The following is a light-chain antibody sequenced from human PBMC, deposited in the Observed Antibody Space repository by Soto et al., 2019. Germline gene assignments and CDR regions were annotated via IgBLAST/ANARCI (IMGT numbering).Light chain of an antibody. V-gene: IGLV4-69*01. CDR3: QTGGAGSSMVV. CDR1: SGHSNYA. CDR2: VNSGGSD. J-gene: IGLJ7*01. Sequence: QPVLTQSPSASASLGASVKLTCTLSSGHSNYAIAWHQQQPEKGPRYLMKVNSGGSDIKRDCIPYRFSGSGSGAERYLIISSHEAEDEADYCCQTGGAGSSMVVFGGGTQLTVL.